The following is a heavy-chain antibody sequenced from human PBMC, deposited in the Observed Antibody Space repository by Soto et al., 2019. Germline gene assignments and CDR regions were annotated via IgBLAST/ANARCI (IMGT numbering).Heavy chain of an antibody. CDR2: IYYSGST. CDR1: GGSISSGGYY. D-gene: IGHD3-10*01. CDR3: ARDPGGFGELPNYYYYGMDV. Sequence: PSETLSLTCTVSGGSISSGGYYWSWIRQHPGKGLEWIGYIYYSGSTYYNPSLKSRVTISVDTSKNQFSLKLSSVTAADTAVYYCARDPGGFGELPNYYYYGMDVWGQGTTVTVSS. J-gene: IGHJ6*02. V-gene: IGHV4-31*03.